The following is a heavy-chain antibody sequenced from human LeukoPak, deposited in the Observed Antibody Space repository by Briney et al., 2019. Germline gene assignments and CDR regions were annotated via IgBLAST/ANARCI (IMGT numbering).Heavy chain of an antibody. D-gene: IGHD3-22*01. V-gene: IGHV4-4*02. J-gene: IGHJ4*02. CDR2: IYHSGST. CDR3: ARQMYYYDSSGYSD. CDR1: GGSINSNNW. Sequence: SETLSLTCAVSGGSINSNNWWSWVRQPPGKGLEWIGEIYHSGSTNYNPSLKSRVTISVDTSKNQFSLKLSSVTAADTAVYYCARQMYYYDSSGYSDWGQGTLVTVSS.